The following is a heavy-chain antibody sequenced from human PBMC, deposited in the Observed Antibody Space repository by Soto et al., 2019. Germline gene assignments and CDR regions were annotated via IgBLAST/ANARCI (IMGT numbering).Heavy chain of an antibody. CDR3: ARASGSSMVRGVPTYWYFDL. J-gene: IGHJ2*01. CDR2: IYYSGTT. Sequence: QVQLQESGPGLVKPSQTLSLTCTVSGGSISSGGYYWSWIRQHPGKGLEWIGYIYYSGTTYYNPSLKRRVTISVDTSKNQFSLKLSSVTAADTAVYYCARASGSSMVRGVPTYWYFDLWGRGTLVTVSS. D-gene: IGHD3-10*01. CDR1: GGSISSGGYY. V-gene: IGHV4-31*03.